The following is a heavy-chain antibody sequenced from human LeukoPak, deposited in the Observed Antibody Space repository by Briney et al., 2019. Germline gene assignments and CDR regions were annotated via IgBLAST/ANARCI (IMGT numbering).Heavy chain of an antibody. CDR1: GGSISSSS. V-gene: IGHV3-21*01. D-gene: IGHD6-19*01. Sequence: ETLSLTCTVSGGSISSSSYYWGWIRQPPGKGLEWVSSISSSSSYIYYADSVKGRFTISRDNAKNSLYLQMNSLRAEDTAVYYCARGAVAGDYWGQGTLVTVSS. CDR3: ARGAVAGDY. J-gene: IGHJ4*02. CDR2: ISSSSSYI.